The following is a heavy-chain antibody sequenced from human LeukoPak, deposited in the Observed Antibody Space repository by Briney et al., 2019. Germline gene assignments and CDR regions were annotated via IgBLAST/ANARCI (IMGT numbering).Heavy chain of an antibody. CDR1: GVSITSHH. D-gene: IGHD3-10*02. V-gene: IGHV4-59*11. J-gene: IGHJ4*02. CDR3: ATDVRGLVPYYFDF. CDR2: IYYSGST. Sequence: SETLSLTCNVSGVSITSHHWTWIRQSPGTGLQWIGYIYYSGSTNYNPSLKSRVTISIDTSKNQLSLQLSSVTAADTAVYYCATDVRGLVPYYFDFWGQGTLVTVSS.